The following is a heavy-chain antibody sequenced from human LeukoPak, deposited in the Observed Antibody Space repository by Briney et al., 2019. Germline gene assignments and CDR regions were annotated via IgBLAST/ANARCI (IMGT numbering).Heavy chain of an antibody. J-gene: IGHJ6*03. CDR3: ARERRGYYMAV. V-gene: IGHV3-23*01. CDR2: IFPSGGEI. Sequence: GGSLRLSCEASGFTFSTFAMIWVRQPPGKGLEWVSSIFPSGGEIHYADSVRGRFTISRDNSKSTLSLQMNSLRAEDTATYYCARERRGYYMAVWGKGTTVTISS. CDR1: GFTFSTFA.